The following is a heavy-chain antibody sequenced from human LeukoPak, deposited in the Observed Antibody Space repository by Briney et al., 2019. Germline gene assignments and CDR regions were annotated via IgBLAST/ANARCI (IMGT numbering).Heavy chain of an antibody. CDR2: ISAYNGNT. Sequence: ASVKVSCKASGYTFTSYGISWVRQAPGQGLEWMGWISAYNGNTNYAQKLQGRVTMTTDTSTSTAYMELRSLRSDDTAVYYCARDKRPNIVVVEARNWFDPWGQGTLVTVSS. CDR3: ARDKRPNIVVVEARNWFDP. V-gene: IGHV1-18*01. CDR1: GYTFTSYG. D-gene: IGHD2-15*01. J-gene: IGHJ5*02.